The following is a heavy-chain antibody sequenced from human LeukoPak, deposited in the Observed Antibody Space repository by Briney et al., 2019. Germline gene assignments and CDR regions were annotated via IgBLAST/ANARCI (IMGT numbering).Heavy chain of an antibody. J-gene: IGHJ5*02. CDR1: GGSISSDY. CDR3: ARDSTYSGSYSAIDL. V-gene: IGHV4-4*07. CDR2: VYASGST. Sequence: SETLSLTCTVSGGSISSDYWSWIRQPAGKGLEWIGRVYASGSTSYNPSLKSRVTMSVDTSKSQFSLKLRSVTAADTAVYYCARDSTYSGSYSAIDLWGQGTLVTVSS. D-gene: IGHD1-26*01.